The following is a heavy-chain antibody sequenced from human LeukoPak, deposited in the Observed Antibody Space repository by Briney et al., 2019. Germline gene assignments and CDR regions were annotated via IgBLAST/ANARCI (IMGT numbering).Heavy chain of an antibody. CDR2: IKSDGST. J-gene: IGHJ1*01. D-gene: IGHD3-10*01. CDR3: TRAPSEIGSYYPEYFRH. Sequence: GGSLRLSCAASGFTFSMYWMHWVRQAPGKGLVWDSRIKSDGSTNYADSVKGRFTISRDNAKNTVSLQMNSLRPEDTGVYYCTRAPSEIGSYYPEYFRHWGQGTLVTVSS. CDR1: GFTFSMYW. V-gene: IGHV3-74*01.